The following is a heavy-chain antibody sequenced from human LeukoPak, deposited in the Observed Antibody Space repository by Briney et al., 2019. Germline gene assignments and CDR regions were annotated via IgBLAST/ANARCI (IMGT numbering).Heavy chain of an antibody. CDR3: AKAATRNWFDP. CDR1: GGSISSSSYC. Sequence: SETLSLTCTVSGGSISSSSYCWGWIRQPPGKGLEWIGSIYYGGSTYYNPSLKSRVTISVDTSKNQFSLKLSSVTAADTAVYYCAKAATRNWFDPWGQGTLVTVSS. D-gene: IGHD4-11*01. J-gene: IGHJ5*02. CDR2: IYYGGST. V-gene: IGHV4-39*07.